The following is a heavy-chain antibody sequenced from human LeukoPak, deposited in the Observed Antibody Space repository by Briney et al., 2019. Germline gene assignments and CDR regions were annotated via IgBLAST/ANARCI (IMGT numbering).Heavy chain of an antibody. CDR1: GFTFRNYG. CDR2: IRVDGSDL. V-gene: IGHV3-30*02. D-gene: IGHD2-21*02. J-gene: IGHJ6*03. Sequence: PGGPLRLSCVSSGFTFRNYGTCWVRAARDKGVDWVSFIRVDGSDLYYANSEEGLSTISSDNHKNTDYLQMDSLRAEYTALYYCAKTSLWDGSGDHYHMDVWGKGTTVTIS. CDR3: AKTSLWDGSGDHYHMDV.